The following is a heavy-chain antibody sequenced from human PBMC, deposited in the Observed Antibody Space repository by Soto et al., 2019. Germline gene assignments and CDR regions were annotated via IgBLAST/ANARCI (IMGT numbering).Heavy chain of an antibody. Sequence: QVQLQESGPGLVKPSQTLSLTCTVSGGSISRGDYYWSWIRQPPAKGLEWIGYIYYSGSTDSNPSLKSRVTISLDTSQNQFSLKLSSVTAAVTAVYYCANTLYDFLTGYSYFDYWVQGTLVPVSS. V-gene: IGHV4-30-4*01. CDR2: IYYSGST. CDR1: GGSISRGDYY. CDR3: ANTLYDFLTGYSYFDY. D-gene: IGHD3-9*01. J-gene: IGHJ4*02.